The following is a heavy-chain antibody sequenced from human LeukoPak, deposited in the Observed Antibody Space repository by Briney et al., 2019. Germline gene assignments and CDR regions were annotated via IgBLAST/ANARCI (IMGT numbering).Heavy chain of an antibody. D-gene: IGHD3-10*01. Sequence: GGSLRLSCAASGFTFSSYSMSWVRQAPGKGLEWVAFIRYDGSNKYYADSVKGRFTISRDNSKNTLYLQMNSLRAEDTAVYYCAKQYYGSGSSPLWYWGQGTLVTVSS. J-gene: IGHJ4*02. CDR2: IRYDGSNK. V-gene: IGHV3-30*02. CDR3: AKQYYGSGSSPLWY. CDR1: GFTFSSYS.